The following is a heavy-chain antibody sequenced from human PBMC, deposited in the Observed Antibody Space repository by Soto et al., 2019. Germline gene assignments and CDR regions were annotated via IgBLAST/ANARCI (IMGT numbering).Heavy chain of an antibody. CDR2: ISGSGGST. Sequence: GGSLRLSCAASGFTFSSYAMSWVRQAPGKGLEWVSAISGSGGSTYYADSVKGRFTISRDNSKNTLYLQMNSLRAEDTAVYYCAKDFSYYDSSGYLYLGYFHYWGQGTLVTVSS. D-gene: IGHD3-22*01. CDR3: AKDFSYYDSSGYLYLGYFHY. V-gene: IGHV3-23*01. CDR1: GFTFSSYA. J-gene: IGHJ4*02.